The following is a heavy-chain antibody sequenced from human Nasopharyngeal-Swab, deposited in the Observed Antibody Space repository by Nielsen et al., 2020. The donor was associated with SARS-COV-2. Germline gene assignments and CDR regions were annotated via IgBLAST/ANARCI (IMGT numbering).Heavy chain of an antibody. V-gene: IGHV3-23*03. CDR1: GFTFSTYW. D-gene: IGHD6-13*01. J-gene: IGHJ3*01. CDR2: IFGGDFST. CDR3: ATGYTSNWRAFDV. Sequence: GESLKISCATSGFTFSTYWMTWVRQAPGKGLEWVSVIFGGDFSTFYADYVKGRFTISRDDSRSTLFLQVNNLRAEDTAIYYCATGYTSNWRAFDVWGQGTLVTVSS.